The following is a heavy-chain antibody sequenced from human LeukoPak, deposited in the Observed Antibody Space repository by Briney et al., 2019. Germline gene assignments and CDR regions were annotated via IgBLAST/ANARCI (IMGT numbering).Heavy chain of an antibody. D-gene: IGHD6-19*01. Sequence: PSETLSLTCTVSGGSNSSYYWSWIRQPPGKGLEWIGYIYYTGSTNYNPSLESRVTMSVDTSKNQFSLKLSSVTAADTAVYYCARLAYRGPAVADFDYWGQGTLVTVSS. J-gene: IGHJ4*02. CDR2: IYYTGST. V-gene: IGHV4-59*08. CDR3: ARLAYRGPAVADFDY. CDR1: GGSNSSYY.